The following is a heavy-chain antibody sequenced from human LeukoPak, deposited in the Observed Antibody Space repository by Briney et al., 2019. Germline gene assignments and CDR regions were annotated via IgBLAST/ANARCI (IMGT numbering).Heavy chain of an antibody. D-gene: IGHD3-22*01. Sequence: GGSLRLSCAASGFTFSSYGMHRARQAPGKGLEWVAVISYDGSNKYYADSVKGRFTISRDNSKKTLYLQMNSLRAEDTAVYYCAKGRYYDSSGYSVDYWGQGTLVTVSS. CDR1: GFTFSSYG. CDR2: ISYDGSNK. CDR3: AKGRYYDSSGYSVDY. V-gene: IGHV3-30*18. J-gene: IGHJ4*02.